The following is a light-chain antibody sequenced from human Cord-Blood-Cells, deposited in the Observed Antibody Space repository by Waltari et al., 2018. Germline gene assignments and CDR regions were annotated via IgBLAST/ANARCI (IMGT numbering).Light chain of an antibody. CDR3: QQYYSTPPT. Sequence: DIVMTQSPDSLAVPLGERATINCKCSQSVLYSSNNKNYLAWYQQKPGQPPKLLIYWASTRESGVPDRFSGSGSGTDFTLTISSLQAEDVAVYYCQQYYSTPPTFGPGTKVDIK. J-gene: IGKJ3*01. CDR1: QSVLYSSNNKNY. CDR2: WAS. V-gene: IGKV4-1*01.